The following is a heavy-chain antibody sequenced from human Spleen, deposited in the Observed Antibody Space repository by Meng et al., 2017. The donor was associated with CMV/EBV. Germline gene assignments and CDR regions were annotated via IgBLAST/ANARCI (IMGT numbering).Heavy chain of an antibody. Sequence: CTVSGGPISSGGYYWSWSRQPPGKGMEWIGYIYYSGSTYYNPSIKSRVTISVDTSKNQFSLKLSSGTAADKAVYYCARVVAVNWFDPWGQGTLVTVSS. CDR1: GGPISSGGYY. V-gene: IGHV4-30-4*08. J-gene: IGHJ5*02. CDR3: ARVVAVNWFDP. CDR2: IYYSGST.